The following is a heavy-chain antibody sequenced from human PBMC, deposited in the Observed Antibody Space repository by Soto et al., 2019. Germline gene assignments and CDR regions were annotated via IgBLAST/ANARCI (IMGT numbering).Heavy chain of an antibody. CDR1: GGSFSGYY. V-gene: IGHV4-34*01. CDR2: INHSGST. CDR3: ARGYYDFWSGYHDAFDI. J-gene: IGHJ3*02. Sequence: QVQLQQWGAGLLKPSETLSLTCAVYGGSFSGYYWSWIRQPPGKGLEWIGEINHSGSTNYKPSLKSRFTISVDTSKNQFSLKLSSVTAADTAVYYCARGYYDFWSGYHDAFDIWGQGTMVTVSS. D-gene: IGHD3-3*01.